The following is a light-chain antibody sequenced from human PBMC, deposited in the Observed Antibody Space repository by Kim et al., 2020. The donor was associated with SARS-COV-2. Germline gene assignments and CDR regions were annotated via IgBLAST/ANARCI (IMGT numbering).Light chain of an antibody. CDR1: QGIKNY. V-gene: IGKV1-16*02. CDR2: AAS. J-gene: IGKJ4*01. CDR3: QQYDSYPRT. Sequence: DIQMTQSPSSLSASVGDRITITCRASQGIKNYLAWFQQKPGKAPKPLIYAASNLQSGVPSKFSGSGSGTDFTLTISSLQPEDFATYYCQQYDSYPRTFGGGTKVDIK.